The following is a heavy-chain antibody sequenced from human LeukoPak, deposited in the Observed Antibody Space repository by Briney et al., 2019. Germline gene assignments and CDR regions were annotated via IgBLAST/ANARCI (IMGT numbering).Heavy chain of an antibody. V-gene: IGHV4-39*01. D-gene: IGHD6-19*01. Sequence: PSETLSLTCTVSGASITSRGSCWGWLRQPPGKGLEWIGGLYYSGSTYYNPSLKSRVTISVDTSKNQFSLKLNSVSAADTAVYYCARRKIEVAGIIDYWGQGTLVTVSS. J-gene: IGHJ4*02. CDR3: ARRKIEVAGIIDY. CDR2: LYYSGST. CDR1: GASITSRGSC.